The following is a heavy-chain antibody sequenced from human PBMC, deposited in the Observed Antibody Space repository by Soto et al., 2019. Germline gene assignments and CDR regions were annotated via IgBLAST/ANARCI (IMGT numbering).Heavy chain of an antibody. D-gene: IGHD3-10*01. CDR2: IYPGDSDT. Sequence: PGESLKISCKGSGYSFTSYWIGWVRQMPGKGLEWMGIIYPGDSDTRYSPSFQGQVTISADKSISTAYLQWSSLKASDTAMYYCARLVVDTDYYYGSGVSYYLDGPGKGTIVTVAS. CDR1: GYSFTSYW. V-gene: IGHV5-51*01. J-gene: IGHJ6*03. CDR3: ARLVVDTDYYYGSGVSYYLDG.